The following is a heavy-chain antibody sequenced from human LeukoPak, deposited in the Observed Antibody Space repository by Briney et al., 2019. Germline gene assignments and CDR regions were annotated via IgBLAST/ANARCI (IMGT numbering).Heavy chain of an antibody. D-gene: IGHD3-16*01. CDR3: ARGWSYADY. Sequence: PSETLSLTCTVSGGSISSYYWSWIQQPAGKGLEWIRRIYTSGSTNYNPSLKSRVTMSVDTSKNQFSLKLRSVTAADTAVYYCARGWSYADYWGQGTLVTVSS. J-gene: IGHJ4*02. CDR2: IYTSGST. CDR1: GGSISSYY. V-gene: IGHV4-4*07.